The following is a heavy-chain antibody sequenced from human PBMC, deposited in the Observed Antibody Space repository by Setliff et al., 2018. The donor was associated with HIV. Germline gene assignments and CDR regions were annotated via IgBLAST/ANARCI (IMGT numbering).Heavy chain of an antibody. V-gene: IGHV1-18*01. D-gene: IGHD3-22*01. J-gene: IGHJ3*02. CDR3: ARENTYDSSGWGAFDI. CDR2: ISAYDGNT. Sequence: RASVKVSCKASGYTFPSYGISWVRQAPGQGLEWMGWISAYDGNTNYAQKFQGRVTMTTDTSTSTAYMELRSLRSDDTAVYYCARENTYDSSGWGAFDIWGPGTMVTVSS. CDR1: GYTFPSYG.